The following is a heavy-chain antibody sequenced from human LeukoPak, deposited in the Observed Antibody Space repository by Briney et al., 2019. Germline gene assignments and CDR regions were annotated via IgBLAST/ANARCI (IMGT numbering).Heavy chain of an antibody. CDR3: TRAALGTNRRIDY. V-gene: IGHV3-7*01. Sequence: PGGSLRLSCAASGFTLSSCWMSWVRQAPGKGLEWVANIKQDGSEKYYVDSVRGRFTISRDNARNSLYLQMNSLRGEDTAVYYCTRAALGTNRRIDYWGQGTLVTVSS. J-gene: IGHJ4*02. D-gene: IGHD1-1*01. CDR2: IKQDGSEK. CDR1: GFTLSSCW.